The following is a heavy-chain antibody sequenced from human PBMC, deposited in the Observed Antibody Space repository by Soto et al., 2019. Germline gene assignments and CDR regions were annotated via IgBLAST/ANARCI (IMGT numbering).Heavy chain of an antibody. J-gene: IGHJ4*02. CDR2: ISGRSNTI. CDR1: GFTFSDYN. V-gene: IGHV3-48*01. D-gene: IGHD3-22*01. Sequence: GGALRLSCVASGFTFSDYNMNWVRQAPGKGLERVSFISGRSNTIYYADSVKGRFTISRDNAKNSLYLLMNSLRAEDTAVYYCTREGDGSGFFSDFWGQGALVTVSS. CDR3: TREGDGSGFFSDF.